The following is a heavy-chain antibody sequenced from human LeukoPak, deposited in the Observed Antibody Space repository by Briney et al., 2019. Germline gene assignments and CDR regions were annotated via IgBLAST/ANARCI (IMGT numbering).Heavy chain of an antibody. J-gene: IGHJ4*02. CDR1: GGSISGYY. CDR3: ARLELKKVPKKPVAGDY. CDR2: INHSGST. V-gene: IGHV4-34*01. D-gene: IGHD6-19*01. Sequence: SETLSLTCTVSGGSISGYYWSWIRQPPGKGLEWIGEINHSGSTNYNPSLKSRVTISVDTSKNQFSLKLSSVTAADTAVYYCARLELKKVPKKPVAGDYWGQGTLVTVSS.